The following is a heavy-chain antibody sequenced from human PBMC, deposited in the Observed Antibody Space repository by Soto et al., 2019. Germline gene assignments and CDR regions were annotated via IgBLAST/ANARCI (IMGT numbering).Heavy chain of an antibody. D-gene: IGHD2-15*01. CDR1: GYTFTRSV. Sequence: QVQLEQSGAEVKKPGASVKVSCKASGYTFTRSVISWVLQAPGQWPEWMGWISSYNGDTNYAQTFQGRVTMTTDTATSTAYMELRSLRSDDTAVDYCARKGVVHYYYYGMDVWGQGTTVTVSS. V-gene: IGHV1-18*01. J-gene: IGHJ6*02. CDR3: ARKGVVHYYYYGMDV. CDR2: ISSYNGDT.